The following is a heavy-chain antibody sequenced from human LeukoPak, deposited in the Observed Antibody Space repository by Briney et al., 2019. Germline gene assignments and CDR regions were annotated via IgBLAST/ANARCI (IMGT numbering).Heavy chain of an antibody. CDR1: GFTFSGYT. D-gene: IGHD3-22*01. CDR2: ISRSSSYI. V-gene: IGHV3-21*01. CDR3: ARGDDYYDSSGYYPFDY. Sequence: PGGSLRLSCAASGFTFSGYTMSWVRQAPGKGLEWVSSISRSSSYIYYADSVKGRFTVSRDNARNSHFLQMNSLRAEDTAVYYCARGDDYYDSSGYYPFDYWGQGTLVTVSS. J-gene: IGHJ4*02.